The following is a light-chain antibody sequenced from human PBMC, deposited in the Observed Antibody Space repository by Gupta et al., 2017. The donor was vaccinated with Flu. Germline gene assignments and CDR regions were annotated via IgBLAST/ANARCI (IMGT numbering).Light chain of an antibody. Sequence: ELVLTHSPGTLSLSRGQRATLSCRASQSVSSSYLAWYQQKPVQAPRLLIYGASSRATGIPDRFSGSGSGTDFTLTIIRLEQEDFAAYYCQQYCSAPKLTFGGGTKVEIK. V-gene: IGKV3-20*01. CDR2: GAS. CDR1: QSVSSSY. J-gene: IGKJ4*01. CDR3: QQYCSAPKLT.